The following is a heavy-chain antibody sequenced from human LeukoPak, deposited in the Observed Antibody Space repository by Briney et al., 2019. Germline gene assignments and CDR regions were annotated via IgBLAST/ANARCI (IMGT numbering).Heavy chain of an antibody. CDR1: GFTFSSYA. CDR2: ITGRGDAA. V-gene: IGHV3-23*01. Sequence: GRSLRLSCAASGFTFSSYAMTWVRQAPGRGMEWVSTITGRGDAANDADSVKGRFTISRDNSKSSLYLQMNSLRVEDTAVYHCAKGPRPDLSVLHTLERWGQGVLVTVSS. CDR3: AKGPRPDLSVLHTLER. D-gene: IGHD3-16*02. J-gene: IGHJ4*02.